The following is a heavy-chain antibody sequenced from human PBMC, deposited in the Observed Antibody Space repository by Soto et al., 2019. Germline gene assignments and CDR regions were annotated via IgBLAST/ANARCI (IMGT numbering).Heavy chain of an antibody. V-gene: IGHV3-23*01. CDR2: ISGSGGST. J-gene: IGHJ4*02. CDR1: GFTFSSYA. CDR3: AKDDGYSYAALQLHDY. D-gene: IGHD5-18*01. Sequence: GGSLRLSCAASGFTFSSYAMGWVRQAPGKGLEWVSAISGSGGSTYYADSVKGRFTISRDNSKNTLYLQMNSLRAEDTAVYYCAKDDGYSYAALQLHDYWGQGTLVTVSS.